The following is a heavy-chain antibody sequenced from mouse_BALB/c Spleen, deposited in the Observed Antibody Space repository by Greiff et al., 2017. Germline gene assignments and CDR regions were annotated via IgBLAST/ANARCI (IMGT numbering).Heavy chain of an antibody. CDR3: GNYYGSSSYAMDY. Sequence: VQLQQSGPELVKPGASVKISCKASGYSFTGYYMHWVKQSHVKSLEWIGRINPYNGATSYNQNFKDKASLTVDKSSSTAYMELHSLTSEDSAVYYCGNYYGSSSYAMDYWGQGTSVTVSS. V-gene: IGHV1-31*01. CDR1: GYSFTGYY. J-gene: IGHJ4*01. D-gene: IGHD1-1*01. CDR2: INPYNGAT.